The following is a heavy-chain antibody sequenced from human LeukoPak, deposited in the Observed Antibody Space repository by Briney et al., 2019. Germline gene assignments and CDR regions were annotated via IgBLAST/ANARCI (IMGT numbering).Heavy chain of an antibody. D-gene: IGHD5-18*01. J-gene: IGHJ4*02. CDR1: GYTFTSYG. Sequence: ASVKVSRKASGYTFTSYGISWVRQAPGQGLEWMGWISAYNGHTNYAQKLQGRVTMTTDTSTSTAYMELRSLRSDDTAVYYCARDLSADTATDYWGQGTLVTVSS. V-gene: IGHV1-18*01. CDR3: ARDLSADTATDY. CDR2: ISAYNGHT.